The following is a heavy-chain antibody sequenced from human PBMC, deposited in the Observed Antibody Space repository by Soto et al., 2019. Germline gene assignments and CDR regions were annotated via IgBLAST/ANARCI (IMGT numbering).Heavy chain of an antibody. J-gene: IGHJ6*02. CDR3: ARQGFGALHGLVDV. D-gene: IGHD3-10*01. CDR2: VHHSWGS. V-gene: IGHV4-59*08. Sequence: QVQLQESGPGLVKPSETLSLSCTVSNGSISNYYGSWILQPPGKGMEWIGYVHHSWGSFYNPSLQSRVAISLDTSKSQFPLKLTSVTATDTAVYYCARQGFGALHGLVDVWGQGITVTVSS. CDR1: NGSISNYY.